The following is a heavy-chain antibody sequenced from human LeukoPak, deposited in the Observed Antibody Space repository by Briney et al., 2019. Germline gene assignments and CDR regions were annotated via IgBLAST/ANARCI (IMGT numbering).Heavy chain of an antibody. CDR3: TTGSSSWYSLEYFQH. D-gene: IGHD6-13*01. CDR1: GFTFSNAW. Sequence: GGSLRLSCAASGFTFSNAWMSWVRQAPGKGLEWVGRIKSKTDGGTTDYAAPVKGRFTISRDDSKNTLYLQMNSLKTEDTAVYYCTTGSSSWYSLEYFQHWGQGTLVTVSS. V-gene: IGHV3-15*01. CDR2: IKSKTDGGTT. J-gene: IGHJ1*01.